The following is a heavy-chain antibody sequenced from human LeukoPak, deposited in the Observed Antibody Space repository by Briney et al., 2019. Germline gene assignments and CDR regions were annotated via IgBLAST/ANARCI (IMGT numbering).Heavy chain of an antibody. CDR2: ISGSGGNT. CDR3: AKNRGFRGVIVLPPLDS. V-gene: IGHV3-23*01. J-gene: IGHJ4*02. Sequence: PGGSLRLSCAVSGFTFSIFPMSWVRESRGKGLERVSSISGSGGNTYYAASGEGRFTISRDYSKDTLSLQMNSLRAEDTAVYYCAKNRGFRGVIVLPPLDSWGQGTLVTVSS. D-gene: IGHD3-16*02. CDR1: GFTFSIFP.